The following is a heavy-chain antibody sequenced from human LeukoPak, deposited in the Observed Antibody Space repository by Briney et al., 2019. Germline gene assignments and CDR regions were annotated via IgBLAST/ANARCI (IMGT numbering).Heavy chain of an antibody. J-gene: IGHJ4*02. Sequence: SETLSLTCTVSGGSISSYYWSWIRQPPGKGLEWIGYIYYSGSTNYNPSLKSRVTISVDTSKNQFSLKLSSVTAADTAVYYCARQVGYGGNSIPSPFDYWGQGTLVTVSS. CDR3: ARQVGYGGNSIPSPFDY. CDR2: IYYSGST. D-gene: IGHD4-23*01. CDR1: GGSISSYY. V-gene: IGHV4-59*08.